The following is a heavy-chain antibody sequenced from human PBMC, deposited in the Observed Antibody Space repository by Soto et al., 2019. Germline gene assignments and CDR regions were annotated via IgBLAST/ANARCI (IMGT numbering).Heavy chain of an antibody. D-gene: IGHD3-3*01. V-gene: IGHV3-11*01. J-gene: IGHJ6*04. CDR3: ARWNSRVRWPGLDV. CDR1: GFTFNNYY. CDR2: VSGSGSSV. Sequence: QVQLVESGGGLVKPGGSLRLSCAASGFTFNNYYLAWIRRAPGKGLEWVSYVSGSGSSVFYTDSLKGRFTMSRDNAKRSVYLPMNRLTVEDTAVYYCARWNSRVRWPGLDVWGKGTTVTVSS.